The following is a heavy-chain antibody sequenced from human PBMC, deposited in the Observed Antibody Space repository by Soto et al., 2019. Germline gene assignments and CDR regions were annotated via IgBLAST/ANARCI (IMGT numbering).Heavy chain of an antibody. Sequence: QVQLVQSGAEVKKPGASVKVSCKASGYSFTRYGISWVRQAPGQGLEWMGWISGYNANTNYPENLQGRVTMTTDTSAGAAYREVRNLMTDDTAVYYCARMGDVPYYYYGLDGWGQGTTVTVSS. V-gene: IGHV1-18*01. CDR2: ISGYNANT. D-gene: IGHD3-16*01. CDR3: ARMGDVPYYYYGLDG. CDR1: GYSFTRYG. J-gene: IGHJ6*02.